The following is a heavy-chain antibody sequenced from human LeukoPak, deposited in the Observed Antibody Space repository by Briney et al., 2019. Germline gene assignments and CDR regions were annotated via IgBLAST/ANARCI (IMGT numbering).Heavy chain of an antibody. CDR3: ASSGWYTGYMDV. V-gene: IGHV1-18*01. CDR2: ISAYNGNT. D-gene: IGHD6-19*01. J-gene: IGHJ6*03. CDR1: GYTFTSYG. Sequence: GASVKVSCKASGYTFTSYGISWGRQAPGQGLEWMGWISAYNGNTNYAQKFQGRVTMTRDTSISTAYMELSRLRSDDTAVYYCASSGWYTGYMDVWGKGTTVTVSS.